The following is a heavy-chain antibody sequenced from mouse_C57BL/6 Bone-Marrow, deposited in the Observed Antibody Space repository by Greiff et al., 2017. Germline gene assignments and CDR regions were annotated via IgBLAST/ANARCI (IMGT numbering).Heavy chain of an antibody. J-gene: IGHJ3*01. CDR1: GYTFTSYW. Sequence: VQLQQPGAELVKPGASVKMSCKASGYTFTSYWITWVKQRPGQGLEWIGDIYPGSGSTNYNEKFKSKATLTVDTSSRTAYMQLSSLTSEDSAVYYCAKGGNYGNYVAWFAYWGQGTLVTVSA. CDR3: AKGGNYGNYVAWFAY. V-gene: IGHV1-55*01. D-gene: IGHD2-1*01. CDR2: IYPGSGST.